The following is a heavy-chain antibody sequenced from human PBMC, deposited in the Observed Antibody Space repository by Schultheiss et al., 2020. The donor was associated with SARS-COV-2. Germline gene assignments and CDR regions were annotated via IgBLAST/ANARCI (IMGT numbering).Heavy chain of an antibody. V-gene: IGHV3-74*01. CDR2: INSDGSST. Sequence: GGSLRLSCAASGFTFSSYGMHWVRQAPGKGLVWVSRINSDGSSTSYADSVKGRFTISRDNAKNTLYLQMNSLRAEDTAVYYCAREPVSPYYYYYYGMDVWGQGTTVTVSS. CDR3: AREPVSPYYYYYYGMDV. D-gene: IGHD1-14*01. J-gene: IGHJ6*02. CDR1: GFTFSSYG.